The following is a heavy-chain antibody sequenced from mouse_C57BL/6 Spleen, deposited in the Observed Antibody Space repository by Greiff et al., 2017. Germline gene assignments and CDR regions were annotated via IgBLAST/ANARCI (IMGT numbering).Heavy chain of an antibody. V-gene: IGHV1-52*01. CDR3: ARTGYHYYAMDY. D-gene: IGHD2-2*01. CDR1: GYTFTSYW. J-gene: IGHJ4*01. Sequence: QVQLQQPGAELVRPGSSVKLSCKASGYTFTSYWMHWVKQRPIQGLEWIGNIDPSDSETHYNQKFKDKATLTVDKSSSPAYMQLSSLTSEDSAVYYCARTGYHYYAMDYWGQGTSVTVSS. CDR2: IDPSDSET.